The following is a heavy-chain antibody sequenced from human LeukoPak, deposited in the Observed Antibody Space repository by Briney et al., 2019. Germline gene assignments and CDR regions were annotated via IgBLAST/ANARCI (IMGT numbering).Heavy chain of an antibody. Sequence: ASVKVSCKASGYTFTGYYMHWVRQAPGQGLEWMGWINPNSGGTNYAQKFQGRVTMTRDTSISTAYMELSRLRSDDTAVHYCARDGYYYDSSGYFDYWGQGTLVTVSS. V-gene: IGHV1-2*02. CDR1: GYTFTGYY. J-gene: IGHJ4*02. CDR2: INPNSGGT. CDR3: ARDGYYYDSSGYFDY. D-gene: IGHD3-22*01.